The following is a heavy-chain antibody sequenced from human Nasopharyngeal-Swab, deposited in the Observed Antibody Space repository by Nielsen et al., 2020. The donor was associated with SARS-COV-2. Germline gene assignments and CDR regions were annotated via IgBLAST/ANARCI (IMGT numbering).Heavy chain of an antibody. Sequence: GESLKISCAASGFTFSSYAMSWVRQAPGKGLEWVSVISGSGGSTYYADSVKGRFTISRDNSKNTLYLQMNSLRAEDTAVYYCAKCLLPDGYSYPKDWGQGTLVTVSS. CDR3: AKCLLPDGYSYPKD. D-gene: IGHD5-18*01. CDR1: GFTFSSYA. CDR2: ISGSGGST. J-gene: IGHJ4*02. V-gene: IGHV3-23*01.